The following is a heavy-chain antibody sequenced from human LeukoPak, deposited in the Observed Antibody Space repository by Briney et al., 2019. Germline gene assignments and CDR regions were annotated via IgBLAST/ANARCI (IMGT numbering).Heavy chain of an antibody. J-gene: IGHJ6*02. CDR2: ISYDGSNK. D-gene: IGHD5-18*01. Sequence: PGGSLRLSRAASGFTFSSYGMHWVRQAPGKGLEWVAVISYDGSNKYYADSVKGRFTISRDNSKNTLYLQMNSLRAEDTAVYYCAKDRNGHSYGHTYYYYYYGMDVWGQGTTVTVSS. CDR1: GFTFSSYG. CDR3: AKDRNGHSYGHTYYYYYYGMDV. V-gene: IGHV3-30*18.